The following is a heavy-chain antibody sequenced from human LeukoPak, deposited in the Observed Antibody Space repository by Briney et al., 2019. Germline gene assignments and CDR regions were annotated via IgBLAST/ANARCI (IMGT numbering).Heavy chain of an antibody. D-gene: IGHD3-10*01. CDR2: IYYSGST. CDR3: ARRSYYGHFDY. V-gene: IGHV4-59*08. CDR1: GGSISSYY. Sequence: PSETLSLTCTVSGGSISSYYWSWIRQPPGGGLEWIGYIYYSGSTNYNPSLKSRVTISVDTSKNQFSLKLSSVTAADTAVYYCARRSYYGHFDYWGQGTLVTVSS. J-gene: IGHJ4*02.